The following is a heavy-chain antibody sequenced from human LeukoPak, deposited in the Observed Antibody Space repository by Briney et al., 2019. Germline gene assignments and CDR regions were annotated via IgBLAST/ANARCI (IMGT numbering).Heavy chain of an antibody. CDR2: INPSGGST. J-gene: IGHJ3*02. CDR1: GYTFTSYY. CDR3: ARDYYCSGGSCYSFPGAFDI. Sequence: ASVTVSCKASGYTFTSYYMHWVRQAPGQGFEWMGIINPSGGSTSYAQKFQGRVTMTRDTSTSTVYMELSSLRSEDTAVYYCARDYYCSGGSCYSFPGAFDIWGKGTMVTVSS. V-gene: IGHV1-46*01. D-gene: IGHD2-15*01.